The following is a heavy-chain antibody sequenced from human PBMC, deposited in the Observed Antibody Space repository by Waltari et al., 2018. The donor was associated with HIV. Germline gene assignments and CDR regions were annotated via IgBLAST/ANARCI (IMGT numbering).Heavy chain of an antibody. D-gene: IGHD2-2*01. CDR3: ARLGRYCTSTSCPEWDY. CDR1: GYTFTTYW. V-gene: IGHV5-51*03. CDR2: LLPGDSYT. Sequence: EVQLVQSGAEVKKPGESLKISCETSGYTFTTYWIGWVRQMPGNGLECMGILLPGDSYTKDRPSFQGQVTILAEKSSSTAYLQWSSLKGSETAMYYCARLGRYCTSTSCPEWDYWGQGTLVTVSS. J-gene: IGHJ4*02.